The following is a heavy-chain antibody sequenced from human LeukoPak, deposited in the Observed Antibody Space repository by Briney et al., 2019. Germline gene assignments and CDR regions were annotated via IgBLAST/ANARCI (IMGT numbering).Heavy chain of an antibody. D-gene: IGHD2-2*01. CDR1: GYTFSSYA. CDR3: AKDPSSSTIFDY. J-gene: IGHJ4*02. CDR2: ISGSGGST. V-gene: IGHV3-23*01. Sequence: GGSLRLSCAASGYTFSSYAMSWVRQAPGKGLEWVSAISGSGGSTYYADSVKGRFTISRDNSKNTLYLQMNSLRAEDTAVYYCAKDPSSSTIFDYWGQGTLVTVSS.